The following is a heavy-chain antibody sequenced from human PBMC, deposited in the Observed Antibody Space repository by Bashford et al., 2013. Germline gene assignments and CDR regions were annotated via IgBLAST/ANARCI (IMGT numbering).Heavy chain of an antibody. CDR2: INPSGGST. Sequence: VASVKVSCKASGYTFTSYYMHWVRQAPGQGLEWMGIINPSGGSTSYAQRFQGRVTITRDTSASTAYMELSSLRSEDTAVYYCARGAYYFDSSACLAHWGQGTLVTVSS. J-gene: IGHJ1*01. D-gene: IGHD3-22*01. V-gene: IGHV1-46*01. CDR3: ARGAYYFDSSACLAH. CDR1: GYTFTSYY.